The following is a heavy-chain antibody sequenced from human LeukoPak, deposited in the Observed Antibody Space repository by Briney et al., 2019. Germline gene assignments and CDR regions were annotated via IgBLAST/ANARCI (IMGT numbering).Heavy chain of an antibody. V-gene: IGHV3-21*01. D-gene: IGHD6-13*01. CDR3: ARDWPTIAAAGTIPEYFQH. Sequence: GGSLRLSCAASGFTFRSYEMNWVRQAPGKGLEWVSSISSSSSYIYYADSVKGRFTISRDNAKNSLYLQMNSLRAEDTAVYYCARDWPTIAAAGTIPEYFQHWGQGTLVTVSS. CDR1: GFTFRSYE. J-gene: IGHJ1*01. CDR2: ISSSSSYI.